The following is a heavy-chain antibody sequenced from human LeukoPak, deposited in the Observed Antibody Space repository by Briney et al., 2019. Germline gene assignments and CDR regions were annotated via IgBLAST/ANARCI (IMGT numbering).Heavy chain of an antibody. V-gene: IGHV4-4*02. CDR3: ARSHYDSSGSSSPQFDY. J-gene: IGHJ4*02. Sequence: SETLSLTCAVSGGSISSSNWWSWVRQPPGKGLEWIGYIYYSGSTNYNPSLKSRVTISVDTSKNQFSLKLSSVTAADTAVYYCARSHYDSSGSSSPQFDYWGQGTLVTVSS. D-gene: IGHD3-22*01. CDR2: IYYSGST. CDR1: GGSISSSNW.